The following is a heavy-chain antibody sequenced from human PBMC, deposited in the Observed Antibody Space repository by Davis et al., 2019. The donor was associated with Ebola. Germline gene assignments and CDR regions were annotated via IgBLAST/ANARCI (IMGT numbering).Heavy chain of an antibody. CDR1: GFTFSSYS. D-gene: IGHD1-7*01. Sequence: GESLKISCAASGFTFSSYSMNWVRQAPGKGLEWVSSISSSSNYIYYADSVKGRFTISRDNAKNSLYLQMNSLRAEDTAVYYCASSFNWKYDYWGQGTLVTVSS. J-gene: IGHJ4*02. CDR2: ISSSSNYI. CDR3: ASSFNWKYDY. V-gene: IGHV3-21*01.